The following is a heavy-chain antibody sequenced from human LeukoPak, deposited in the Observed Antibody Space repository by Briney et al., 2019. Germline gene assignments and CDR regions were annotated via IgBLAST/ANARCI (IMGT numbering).Heavy chain of an antibody. D-gene: IGHD3-22*01. CDR2: ISWNSGSI. CDR3: AKSLNYYDSSGYYLDY. Sequence: GGSLRLSCAASGFTFDDYAMHWVRQAPRKGLEWVSGISWNSGSIGYADSVKGRFTISRDNAKNSLYLQMNSLRAEDTALYYCAKSLNYYDSSGYYLDYWGQGTLVTVSS. J-gene: IGHJ4*02. V-gene: IGHV3-9*01. CDR1: GFTFDDYA.